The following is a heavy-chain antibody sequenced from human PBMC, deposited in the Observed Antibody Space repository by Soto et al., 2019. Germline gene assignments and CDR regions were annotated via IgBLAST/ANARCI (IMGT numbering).Heavy chain of an antibody. CDR1: GFTFSSYG. CDR2: ISYDGSNK. J-gene: IGHJ4*01. CDR3: AKGGFFDPRSFDY. D-gene: IGHD3-9*01. V-gene: IGHV3-30*18. Sequence: GGSLRLSCAASGFTFSSYGMHWVRQAPGKGLEWVAVISYDGSNKYYADSVKGRFTISRDNSKSTLYLQMNSLRAEGTAVYDCAKGGFFDPRSFDYWGQGTLVTVSS.